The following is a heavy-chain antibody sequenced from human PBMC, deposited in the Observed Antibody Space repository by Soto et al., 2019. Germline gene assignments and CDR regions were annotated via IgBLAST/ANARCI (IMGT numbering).Heavy chain of an antibody. CDR3: AREGDNSRFLEWLFPFDY. V-gene: IGHV4-4*07. J-gene: IGHJ4*02. CDR2: IYTSGST. CDR1: GGSISSYY. D-gene: IGHD3-3*01. Sequence: PSETLSLTCTVSGGSISSYYWSWIRQPAGKGLEWIGRIYTSGSTNYNPSLKSRVTMSVDTSKNQFSLKLSSVTAADTAVYYCAREGDNSRFLEWLFPFDYWGQGTLVTVSS.